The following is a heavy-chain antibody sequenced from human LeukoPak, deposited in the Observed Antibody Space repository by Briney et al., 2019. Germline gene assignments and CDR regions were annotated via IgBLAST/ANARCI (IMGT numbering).Heavy chain of an antibody. Sequence: PGGSLRLSCAASGFTFNNYAMSWVRQAPGKGLEWVSVIYSGGTTHYADSVKGRFTISRDNSKNTLYLQMNSLRAEDTAVYYCARAESGNYQDYWGQGTLVTVSS. CDR3: ARAESGNYQDY. CDR2: IYSGGTT. J-gene: IGHJ4*02. CDR1: GFTFNNYA. V-gene: IGHV3-66*02. D-gene: IGHD1-26*01.